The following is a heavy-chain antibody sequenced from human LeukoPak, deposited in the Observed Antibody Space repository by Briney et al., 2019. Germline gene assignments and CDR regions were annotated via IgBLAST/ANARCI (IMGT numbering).Heavy chain of an antibody. D-gene: IGHD1-7*01. CDR2: ISGSGAGT. V-gene: IGHV3-23*01. CDR3: AKCTNYCFDY. J-gene: IGHJ4*02. Sequence: PGGSLRLSCAASGLTFSSYGMSWVRQAPGKGLEWVSAISGSGAGTYYADSVKGRFTISRDNSKNTLYLQMNSLRAEDTAVYYCAKCTNYCFDYWGQGTLVTVSS. CDR1: GLTFSSYG.